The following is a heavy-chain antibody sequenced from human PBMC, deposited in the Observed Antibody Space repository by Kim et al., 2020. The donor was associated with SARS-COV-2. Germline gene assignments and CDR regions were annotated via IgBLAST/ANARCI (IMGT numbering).Heavy chain of an antibody. D-gene: IGHD2-15*01. CDR3: ARDHGDCSGDNCYYYGMDV. CDR2: ITSSSSYV. CDR1: GFTFSSYT. V-gene: IGHV3-21*01. Sequence: GGSLRLSCAASGFTFSSYTMSWVRQAPGKGLEWVSSITSSSSYVYYADSMKGRFTVSRDNAKNSLFLQMNSLRAEDTAVYYCARDHGDCSGDNCYYYGMDVWGQGTTVTVSS. J-gene: IGHJ6*02.